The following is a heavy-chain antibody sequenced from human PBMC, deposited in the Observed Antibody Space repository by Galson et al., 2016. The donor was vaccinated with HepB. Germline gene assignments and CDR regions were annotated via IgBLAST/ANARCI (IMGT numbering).Heavy chain of an antibody. CDR1: GFTFTSHA. CDR2: IWYDASNL. Sequence: SLRLSCAASGFTFTSHAMHWVRQVPGKGLEWVAVIWYDASNLYHAGSVKGRFTISRDNSKSTLHLQMNSLRPDDTAVYYCARDRGGIFGWAQPEYLFDNWGQGTLVAVSS. CDR3: ARDRGGIFGWAQPEYLFDN. V-gene: IGHV3-33*01. J-gene: IGHJ4*02. D-gene: IGHD3-3*02.